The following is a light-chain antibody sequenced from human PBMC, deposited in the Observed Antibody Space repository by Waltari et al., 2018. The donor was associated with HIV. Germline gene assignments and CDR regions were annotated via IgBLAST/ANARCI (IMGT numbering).Light chain of an antibody. Sequence: SYELTQPPAAPVPPGKTARITCCGNALANNYVSWYQQKPGQAPVVVIYKDSERPSGIPERFSGSSSGTTVTLTISGVQAEDEADYYCQSADSSGTYPVVFGGGTKLTVL. CDR3: QSADSSGTYPVV. J-gene: IGLJ2*01. CDR2: KDS. V-gene: IGLV3-25*03. CDR1: ALANNY.